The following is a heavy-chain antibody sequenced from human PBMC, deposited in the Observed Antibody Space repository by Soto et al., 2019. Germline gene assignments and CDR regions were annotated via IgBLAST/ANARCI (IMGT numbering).Heavy chain of an antibody. CDR1: GYSFTSCW. J-gene: IGHJ4*02. Sequence: PGESLKISCKGSGYSFTSCWISWVRQMPGKGLEWMGRIDPSDSYTNYSPSFQGHVTISADKSISTAYLQWSSLKAADTAVYYCARHDPGFGSGYFDYWGQGTLVTVSS. V-gene: IGHV5-10-1*01. CDR2: IDPSDSYT. CDR3: ARHDPGFGSGYFDY. D-gene: IGHD3-22*01.